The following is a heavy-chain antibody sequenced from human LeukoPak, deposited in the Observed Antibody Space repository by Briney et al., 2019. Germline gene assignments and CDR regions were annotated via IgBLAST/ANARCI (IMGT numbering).Heavy chain of an antibody. D-gene: IGHD2-2*01. CDR2: ISYDGSNK. CDR1: GFTFSSYG. J-gene: IGHJ4*02. CDR3: AKIVVPAAIGGYYFDY. V-gene: IGHV3-30*18. Sequence: PGGSLSLSCAASGFTFSSYGMHWVRQAPGKGLEGVAVISYDGSNKYYADSVKGRFTISRDNSKNTLYLQMNSLRAEDTAVYYCAKIVVPAAIGGYYFDYWGQGTLVTVSS.